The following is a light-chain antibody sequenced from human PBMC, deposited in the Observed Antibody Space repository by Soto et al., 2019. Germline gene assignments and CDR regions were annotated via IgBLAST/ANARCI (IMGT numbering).Light chain of an antibody. Sequence: EIVLTQSPGTLSLSPGARATLSCRASQSVSSSYLAWHQQKPGQAPRVXSYGASTRATGVPARVSGGGSGTELTLTITSLQSEDFEVYWCQQYNNWPLTFGPGTRLEIK. J-gene: IGKJ5*01. CDR2: GAS. CDR3: QQYNNWPLT. CDR1: QSVSSSY. V-gene: IGKV3D-15*01.